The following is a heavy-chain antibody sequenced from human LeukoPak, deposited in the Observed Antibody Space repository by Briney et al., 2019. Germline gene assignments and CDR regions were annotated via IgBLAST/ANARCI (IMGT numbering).Heavy chain of an antibody. V-gene: IGHV1-8*03. CDR3: ARRQYGSGSPLYY. D-gene: IGHD3-10*01. Sequence: ASVKVSCKASGYTFTSYDINWVRQTTGQGLEWMGWMNPNSGNTGYAQKFQGRVTITGNTSITTDYMELSSLRSEDTAVYYCARRQYGSGSPLYYWGQGTLVTVSS. CDR1: GYTFTSYD. J-gene: IGHJ4*02. CDR2: MNPNSGNT.